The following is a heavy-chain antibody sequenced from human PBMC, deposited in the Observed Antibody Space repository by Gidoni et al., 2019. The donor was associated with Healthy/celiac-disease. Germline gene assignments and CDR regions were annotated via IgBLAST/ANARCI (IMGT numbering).Heavy chain of an antibody. CDR2: ISGSGGST. CDR1: RFTFSSSA. V-gene: IGHV3-23*01. Sequence: GQLLESGGRLVHHGGSLRLSCAAARFTFSSSAMSWVRKAPGKGLEWVSAISGSGGSTYYADSVKGRLTISRDNSKNTLYLQMNSLRAEDTAVYYCAKEEGLARTFDYWGQGTLSPSPQ. J-gene: IGHJ4*02. CDR3: AKEEGLARTFDY. D-gene: IGHD6-19*01.